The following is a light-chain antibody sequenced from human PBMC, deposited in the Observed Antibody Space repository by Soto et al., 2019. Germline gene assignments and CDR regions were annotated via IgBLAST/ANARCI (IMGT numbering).Light chain of an antibody. V-gene: IGKV2-28*01. J-gene: IGKJ1*01. CDR2: LGS. CDR1: QSLLYSNGYNY. CDR3: MQALESRT. Sequence: DFVMTQSPLSLPVTPGEPASISCRSSQSLLYSNGYNYLDWYLQKPGQSPQLLIYLGSNRAPGVPDRFSGSGSSTDFTLKISRVEAEDVGVYYCMQALESRTFGQGTKVEIK.